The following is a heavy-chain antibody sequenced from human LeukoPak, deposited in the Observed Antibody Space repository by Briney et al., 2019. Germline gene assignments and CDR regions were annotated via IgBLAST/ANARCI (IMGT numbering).Heavy chain of an antibody. CDR3: ARAPTRSSDLVTGYLFDY. Sequence: SETLSLTCTVSGGSISSYYWNWIRQPPGKGLEWIGYIYYSGSTNYDPSLKSRVTISVDSSKNQFSLNLTSVTAADTAVYYCARAPTRSSDLVTGYLFDYWGQGTLVTVSS. D-gene: IGHD3-9*01. V-gene: IGHV4-59*08. J-gene: IGHJ4*02. CDR1: GGSISSYY. CDR2: IYYSGST.